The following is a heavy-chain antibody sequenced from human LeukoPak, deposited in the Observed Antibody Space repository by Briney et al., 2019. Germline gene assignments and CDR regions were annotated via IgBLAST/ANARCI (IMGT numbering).Heavy chain of an antibody. Sequence: SSETLSLTCAVYGGSFSGYYWSWIRQPPGKGLEWIGEINHSGSTNYNPSPKSRVTISVDTSKNQFSLKLSSVTAAETAVDYCARGWYVRWLQAPFDYWGQGTLVTVSS. CDR2: INHSGST. D-gene: IGHD5-24*01. CDR3: ARGWYVRWLQAPFDY. J-gene: IGHJ4*02. CDR1: GGSFSGYY. V-gene: IGHV4-34*01.